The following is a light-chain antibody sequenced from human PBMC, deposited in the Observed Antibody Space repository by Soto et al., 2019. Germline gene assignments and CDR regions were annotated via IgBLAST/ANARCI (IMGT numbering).Light chain of an antibody. J-gene: IGKJ1*01. CDR3: QQYNRYPWT. CDR2: KSF. V-gene: IGKV1-5*03. Sequence: DIQMTQSPYTLSASVGDRVTITCRASQSIRNWLAWYQQKPGKDPKVLIYKSFSLENGVPSRFGGSRSGRDFSLTITGLQPEDFATYDGQQYNRYPWTFGQGTKVES. CDR1: QSIRNW.